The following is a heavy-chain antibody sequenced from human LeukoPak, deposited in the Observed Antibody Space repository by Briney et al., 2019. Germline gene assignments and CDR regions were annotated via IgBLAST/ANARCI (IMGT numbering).Heavy chain of an antibody. CDR3: AIDTVRGFQY. CDR1: GDSITSSTYY. J-gene: IGHJ4*02. CDR2: IYYSGST. Sequence: PSETLSLTCTVSGDSITSSTYYWGWIRQPPGKGLEWIGFIYYSGSTYYNPSLKSRVTISVDTSKNQFSLNLTSVTAADTAVYYCAIDTVRGFQYWGQGTLVTVSS. V-gene: IGHV4-39*01.